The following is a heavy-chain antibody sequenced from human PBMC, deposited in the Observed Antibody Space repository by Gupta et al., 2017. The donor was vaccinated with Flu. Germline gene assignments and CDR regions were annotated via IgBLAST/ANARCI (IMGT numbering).Heavy chain of an antibody. CDR1: GFTYSDFA. Sequence: EVQLLESGGGMVQPGGSRRLSCEASGFTYSDFAMSWVRQAPGKGLEWLAGISGDGSITYYRDSVKGRLTISRDNSKSSLYLRMNSLRAEDSAVYYCVKSRLDRGVLGKFSFYYGLDVWGQGTTVTVSS. CDR2: ISGDGSIT. V-gene: IGHV3-23*01. CDR3: VKSRLDRGVLGKFSFYYGLDV. J-gene: IGHJ6*02. D-gene: IGHD3-10*01.